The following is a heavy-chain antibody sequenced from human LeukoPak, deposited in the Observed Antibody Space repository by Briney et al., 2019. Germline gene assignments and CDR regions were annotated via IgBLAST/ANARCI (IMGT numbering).Heavy chain of an antibody. V-gene: IGHV3-53*01. Sequence: QAGGSLRLSCAASGFTVSSNYMSWVRQAPGKGLEWVSVIYSGGSTYYADSVKGRFTISRDNSKNTLYLQMNSLRAEDTAVYYCARESSVGAHKAFDFWGQGTLVTVSS. CDR2: IYSGGST. CDR1: GFTVSSNY. J-gene: IGHJ4*02. CDR3: ARESSVGAHKAFDF. D-gene: IGHD1-26*01.